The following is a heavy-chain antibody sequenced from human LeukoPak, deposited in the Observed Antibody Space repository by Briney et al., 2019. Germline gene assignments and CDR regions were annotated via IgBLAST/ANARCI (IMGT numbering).Heavy chain of an antibody. CDR2: IKQDGGEK. CDR3: ARMSTGSWFVCDY. Sequence: PGGSLRLSCAASGFSFSSYRMTWVRQAPGKGPEWVANIKQDGGEKYYVDSVSGRFTISRDNAKNSLYLQMNSLRAEDTAVYYCARMSTGSWFVCDYWGQGTLVTVAS. D-gene: IGHD6-13*01. V-gene: IGHV3-7*01. CDR1: GFSFSSYR. J-gene: IGHJ4*02.